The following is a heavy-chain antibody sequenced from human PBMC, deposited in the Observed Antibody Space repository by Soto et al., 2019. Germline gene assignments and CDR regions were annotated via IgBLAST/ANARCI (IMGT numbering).Heavy chain of an antibody. D-gene: IGHD1-26*01. J-gene: IGHJ5*02. CDR2: IYGTGTT. CDR1: DGSISSYY. V-gene: IGHV4-59*01. Sequence: KASETLSLTCTVSDGSISSYYWSWIRQPPGKGLEWIGYIYGTGTTNYAPSLKSRVTMSLHTSKNQFSLTLNFVTAADTAMYYCAGFSSGTYLFGPWGPGTLVTVSS. CDR3: AGFSSGTYLFGP.